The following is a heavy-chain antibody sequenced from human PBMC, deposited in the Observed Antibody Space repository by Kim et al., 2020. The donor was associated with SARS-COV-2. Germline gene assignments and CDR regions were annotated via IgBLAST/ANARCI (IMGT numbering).Heavy chain of an antibody. CDR1: GFTFSSYA. Sequence: GGSLRLSCAASGFTFSSYAMHWVRQAPGKGLEWVAVISYDGSNKYYADSVKGRFTISRDNSKNTLYLQMNSLRAEDTAVYYCARPDSYGYWSTFDYWGQG. CDR2: ISYDGSNK. CDR3: ARPDSYGYWSTFDY. J-gene: IGHJ4*02. V-gene: IGHV3-30-3*01. D-gene: IGHD5-18*01.